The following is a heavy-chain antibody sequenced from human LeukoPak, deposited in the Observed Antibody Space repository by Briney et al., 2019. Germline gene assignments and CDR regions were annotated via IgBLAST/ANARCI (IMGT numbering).Heavy chain of an antibody. CDR2: INPNSGGT. D-gene: IGHD6-19*01. CDR3: ARDRQPGYSSGWCGY. J-gene: IGHJ4*02. CDR1: GYTFTGYY. V-gene: IGHV1-2*02. Sequence: GASVKVSCKASGYTFTGYYMHWVRQAPGQGLEWMGWINPNSGGTNYAQKFQGRVTMTRDTSISTAYMELSRLRSDDTAVYYCARDRQPGYSSGWCGYWGQGTLVTVSS.